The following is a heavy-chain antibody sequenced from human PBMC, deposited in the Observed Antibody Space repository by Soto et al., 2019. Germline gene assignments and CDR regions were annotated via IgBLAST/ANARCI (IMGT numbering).Heavy chain of an antibody. CDR1: GGSFSGYY. CDR2: INHSGST. V-gene: IGHV4-34*01. Sequence: PSETLSLTCAVYGGSFSGYYWSWIRQPPGKGLEWIGEINHSGSTSYNPSLKSRVTISVDTSKNQFSLKLSSVTAADTAVYYCARGLLRWGGRYYYYYGMDVWGQGTTVTVSS. D-gene: IGHD3-16*01. CDR3: ARGLLRWGGRYYYYYGMDV. J-gene: IGHJ6*02.